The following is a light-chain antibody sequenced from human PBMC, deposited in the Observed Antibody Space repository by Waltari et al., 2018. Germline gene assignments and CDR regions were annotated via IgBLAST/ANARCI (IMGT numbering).Light chain of an antibody. Sequence: QSALTQPASVSGSPGQSITISCTGTSSDVGGYNYVSWYQQHPGKAPKLMIYEVSKRPSGVSNRFSGSKSGNTASLTISGLQAEDEADYYCSSYTSSSTFEVFGGGTKLTVL. J-gene: IGLJ3*02. CDR3: SSYTSSSTFEV. V-gene: IGLV2-14*01. CDR1: SSDVGGYNY. CDR2: EVS.